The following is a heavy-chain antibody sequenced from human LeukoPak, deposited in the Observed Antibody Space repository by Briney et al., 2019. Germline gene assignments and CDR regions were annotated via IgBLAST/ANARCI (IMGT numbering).Heavy chain of an antibody. V-gene: IGHV3-48*02. Sequence: PGGSLRLSCAASGFTFSSYSMNWVRQAPGKGLEWVSYISSSSSTIYYADSVKGRFTISRDNAKNSLYLQMNSLRDEDTAVYYCAKDRRFAAAGQSGLVDYWGQGTVVTVSS. D-gene: IGHD6-13*01. J-gene: IGHJ4*02. CDR1: GFTFSSYS. CDR3: AKDRRFAAAGQSGLVDY. CDR2: ISSSSSTI.